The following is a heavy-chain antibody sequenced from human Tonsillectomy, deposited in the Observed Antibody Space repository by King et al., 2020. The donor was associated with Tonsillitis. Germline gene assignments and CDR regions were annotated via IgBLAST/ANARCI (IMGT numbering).Heavy chain of an antibody. CDR1: GFTFSSYW. CDR2: INSDGSIT. Sequence: VQLVESGRGLVQPGGSLRLSCAASGFTFSSYWMHWVRQAPGKGLVWVSRINSDGSITNYADSVKGRFTISRDNAKNTLYLQMNRLRAEDTAVYYCARVGSGWSPFDYWGQGTLVTVSS. CDR3: ARVGSGWSPFDY. V-gene: IGHV3-74*01. D-gene: IGHD6-19*01. J-gene: IGHJ4*02.